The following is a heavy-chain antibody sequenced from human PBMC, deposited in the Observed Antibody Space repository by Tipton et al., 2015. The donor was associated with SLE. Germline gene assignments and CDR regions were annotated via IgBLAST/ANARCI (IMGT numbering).Heavy chain of an antibody. CDR1: GFTLSSYG. Sequence: GSLRLSCAVSGFTLSSYGMSWLRQAPGKGLEWISNMLSGGSTHYGDSVKGRFIISRDESKNTLYLQMNSLSADDTAIYFCARISYDDYPDDWGQGTLVTVSS. CDR3: ARISYDDYPDD. CDR2: MLSGGST. J-gene: IGHJ4*02. D-gene: IGHD3-16*01. V-gene: IGHV3-23*03.